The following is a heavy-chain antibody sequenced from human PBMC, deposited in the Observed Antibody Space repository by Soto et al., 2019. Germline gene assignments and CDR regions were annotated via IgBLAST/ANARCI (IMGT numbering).Heavy chain of an antibody. D-gene: IGHD7-27*01. CDR3: ARIGWGGDS. V-gene: IGHV4-61*01. J-gene: IGHJ4*02. Sequence: SETLSLTCSVSGGSVRTGSYHWSWIRQPPGKGLEWIGFIPNNGSPDYNPSLKSRVVVSIDRSKNQFSLKVNSVTAADTAVYFCARIGWGGDSWGQGTLVTVSS. CDR2: IPNNGSP. CDR1: GGSVRTGSYH.